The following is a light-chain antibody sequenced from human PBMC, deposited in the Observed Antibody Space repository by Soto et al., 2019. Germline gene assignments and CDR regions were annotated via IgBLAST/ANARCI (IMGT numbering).Light chain of an antibody. CDR1: NSNIGADFD. CDR3: QSYDSGLSGYV. J-gene: IGLJ1*01. CDR2: GDT. Sequence: QSVLTQPPSVSGAPGQRVTISCTGSNSNIGADFDLHWYQQLPGTAPKLLIYGDTNRPSGVPDRFSGSRSGTSASLAITGLQAEDEADYYCQSYDSGLSGYVFGTGTKVTVL. V-gene: IGLV1-40*01.